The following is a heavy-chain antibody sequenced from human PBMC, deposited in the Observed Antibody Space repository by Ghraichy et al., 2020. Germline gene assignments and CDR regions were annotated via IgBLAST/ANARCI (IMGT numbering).Heavy chain of an antibody. CDR1: GFTFSNFW. CDR3: SDFDY. J-gene: IGHJ4*02. CDR2: INKDGSEK. Sequence: GESLNISCAVSGFTFSNFWMSWVRQAPGKGPEWVANINKDGSEKNYVDSVKGRFTIYRDNAKNSLYLQMNSLRAEDTAVYYCSDFDYWGQGTLVTVSS. V-gene: IGHV3-7*01.